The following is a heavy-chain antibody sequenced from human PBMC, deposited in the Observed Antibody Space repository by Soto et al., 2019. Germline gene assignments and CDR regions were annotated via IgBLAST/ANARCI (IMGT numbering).Heavy chain of an antibody. CDR3: ARDGLTYYYDSSGYPNWFDP. CDR2: IIPIFGTA. V-gene: IGHV1-69*13. D-gene: IGHD3-22*01. J-gene: IGHJ5*02. Sequence: SVKVSCKTSGGTYSSYAISWVRQAPGQGLEWMGGIIPIFGTANYAQKFQGRVTITADESTSTAYMELSSLRSEDTAVYYCARDGLTYYYDSSGYPNWFDPWGQGTLVTVSS. CDR1: GGTYSSYA.